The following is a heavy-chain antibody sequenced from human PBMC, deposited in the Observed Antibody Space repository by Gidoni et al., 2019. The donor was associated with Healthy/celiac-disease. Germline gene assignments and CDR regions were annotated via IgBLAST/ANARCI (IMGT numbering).Heavy chain of an antibody. CDR2: ISSSSSYI. V-gene: IGHV3-21*01. J-gene: IGHJ6*03. CDR3: ARDGVLWFGELIDYMDV. Sequence: EVQLVESGGGLVKPGGSLRLSCAASGFPFSSYSMNWVRQAPGKGLEWVSSISSSSSYIYYADSVKGRFTISRDNAKNSLYLQMNSLRAEDTAVYYCARDGVLWFGELIDYMDVWGKGTTVTVSS. CDR1: GFPFSSYS. D-gene: IGHD3-10*01.